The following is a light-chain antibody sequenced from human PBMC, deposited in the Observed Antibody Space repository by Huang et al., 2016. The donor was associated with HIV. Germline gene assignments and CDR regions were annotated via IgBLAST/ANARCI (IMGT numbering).Light chain of an antibody. CDR3: HQYGSSPKT. J-gene: IGKJ2*01. Sequence: EIVLTQSPGTLSLSPGERATHSCRDGQIISSSYLAGYQQKPGQAPRLVMYGASNCATGIPDRFSGSWSGTYFTLTINRLEPEDFAVYYCHQYGSSPKTFGQGTKLEIK. V-gene: IGKV3-20*01. CDR1: QIISSSY. CDR2: GAS.